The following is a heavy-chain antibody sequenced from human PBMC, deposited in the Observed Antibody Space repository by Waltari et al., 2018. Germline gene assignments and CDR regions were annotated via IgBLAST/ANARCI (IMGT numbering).Heavy chain of an antibody. CDR2: ITWDGSNA. CDR1: GLSFDDYT. V-gene: IGHV3-43*01. D-gene: IGHD3-10*01. Sequence: EVQLVESGGAVVQPGGSLRLSCAASGLSFDDYTMHWVRQAPGKGLEWVSLITWDGSNAYYSCSVKGRFTISRDNSKNALYLEMNNLRTEDTAVYYCVKDGGPNYYTSGSYYDGWFDPWGQGTLVTVSS. CDR3: VKDGGPNYYTSGSYYDGWFDP. J-gene: IGHJ5*02.